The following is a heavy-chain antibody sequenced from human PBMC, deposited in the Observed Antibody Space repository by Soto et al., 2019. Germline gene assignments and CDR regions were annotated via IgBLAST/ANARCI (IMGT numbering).Heavy chain of an antibody. CDR2: INHSGST. D-gene: IGHD2-15*01. CDR1: GGSFSGYY. V-gene: IGHV4-34*01. Sequence: SETLSLTSAVYGGSFSGYYWSWIRQPPGKGLEWIGEINHSGSTNYNPSLKSRVTISVDTSKNQFSLKLSSVTAADTAVYYCARVGYCSGGSCHHRYYFDYWGQGTLVTVSS. J-gene: IGHJ4*02. CDR3: ARVGYCSGGSCHHRYYFDY.